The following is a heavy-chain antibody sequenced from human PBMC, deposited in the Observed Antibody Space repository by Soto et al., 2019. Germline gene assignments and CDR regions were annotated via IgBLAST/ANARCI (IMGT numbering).Heavy chain of an antibody. CDR1: GGTFSSYA. Sequence: GASVKVSCKASGGTFSSYAISWVRQAPGQGLEWMGGIIPIFGTANYAQKFQGRVTITADESTSTAYMELSSLRSEDTAVYYCAREVGSRAWFDPWGQGTLVTVSS. CDR3: AREVGSRAWFDP. V-gene: IGHV1-69*13. CDR2: IIPIFGTA. D-gene: IGHD6-13*01. J-gene: IGHJ5*02.